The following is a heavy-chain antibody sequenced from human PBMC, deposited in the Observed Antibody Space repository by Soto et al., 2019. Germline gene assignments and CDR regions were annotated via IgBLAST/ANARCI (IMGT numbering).Heavy chain of an antibody. CDR1: GYTFTGYY. Sequence: ASVKVSCKASGYTFTGYYMHWVRQAPGQGLEWMGWINPNSGGTNYARKFQGRVTMTRDTSISTAYMELSRLRSDDTAVYYCATGYCSSTSCFFDYWGQGTLVTVSS. CDR2: INPNSGGT. V-gene: IGHV1-2*02. J-gene: IGHJ4*02. CDR3: ATGYCSSTSCFFDY. D-gene: IGHD2-2*01.